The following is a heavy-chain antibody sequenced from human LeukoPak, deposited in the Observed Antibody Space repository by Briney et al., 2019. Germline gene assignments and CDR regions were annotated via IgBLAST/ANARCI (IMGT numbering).Heavy chain of an antibody. Sequence: GGSLRLSCAASGFTFSSYSMNWVRQAPGKGLEWVSSISSSSSYIYYADSVKGRFTISRDNAKNSLYLQMNSPRAEDTAVYYCARDLRYGDAADLFDYWGQGTLVTVSS. D-gene: IGHD4-17*01. CDR3: ARDLRYGDAADLFDY. CDR2: ISSSSSYI. CDR1: GFTFSSYS. J-gene: IGHJ4*02. V-gene: IGHV3-21*01.